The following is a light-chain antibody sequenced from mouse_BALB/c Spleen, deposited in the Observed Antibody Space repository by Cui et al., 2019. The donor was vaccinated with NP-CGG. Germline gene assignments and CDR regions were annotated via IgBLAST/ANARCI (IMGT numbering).Light chain of an antibody. CDR1: TGAVTTSNY. CDR3: ALWYSNHWV. J-gene: IGLJ1*01. V-gene: IGLV1*01. CDR2: GTN. Sequence: QAVGNQESALTTSPGETVTLTCRSSTGAVTTSNYANWVQEKPDHLFTGLIGGTNNRAPGVPARFSGSLIGDKAVLTITGAQTEDEAIYFCALWYSNHWVFGGGTKLTVL.